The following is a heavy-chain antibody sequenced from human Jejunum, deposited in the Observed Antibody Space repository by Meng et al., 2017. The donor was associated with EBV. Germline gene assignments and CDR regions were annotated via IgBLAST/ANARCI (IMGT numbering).Heavy chain of an antibody. CDR2: ISDNGVRT. CDR3: AKEEMRVGATRAFDY. V-gene: IGHV3-23*04. J-gene: IGHJ4*02. Sequence: EGEVVELGGGLVQPGGSLRLSCAAYGFTFNSYGMAWVRQAPGKGLEWVSVISDNGVRTAYADSVKGRFTISRDNSKNTLYLQMNSLRAGDTAVYYCAKEEMRVGATRAFDYWGQGALVTVSS. CDR1: GFTFNSYG. D-gene: IGHD1-26*01.